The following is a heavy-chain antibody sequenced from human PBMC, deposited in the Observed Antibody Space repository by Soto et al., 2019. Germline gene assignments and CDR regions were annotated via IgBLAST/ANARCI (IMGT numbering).Heavy chain of an antibody. Sequence: QVQLVESGGGVVQPGRSLRLSCAASGFTFSSYGMHWVRQAPGKGLEWVAVIWYDGSNKYYADSVKGRFTISRDNSKNTLYLQMNSLRAKDTAVYYCARDAGYYYDSSGYYPNGSFYYYYGMDVWGQGTTVTVSS. CDR3: ARDAGYYYDSSGYYPNGSFYYYYGMDV. CDR1: GFTFSSYG. CDR2: IWYDGSNK. V-gene: IGHV3-33*01. J-gene: IGHJ6*02. D-gene: IGHD3-22*01.